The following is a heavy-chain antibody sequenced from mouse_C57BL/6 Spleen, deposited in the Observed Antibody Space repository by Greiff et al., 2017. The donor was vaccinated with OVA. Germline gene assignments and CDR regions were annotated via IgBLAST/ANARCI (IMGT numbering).Heavy chain of an antibody. V-gene: IGHV14-4*01. J-gene: IGHJ2*01. Sequence: EVKLVESGAELVRPGASVKLSCTASGFNIKDDYMHWVKQRPEQGLEWIGWIDPENGDTEYASKFQGKATITADTSSNTAYLQLSSLTSEDTAVYYCTTLVADYWGQGTTLTVSS. CDR1: GFNIKDDY. CDR2: IDPENGDT. D-gene: IGHD1-1*01. CDR3: TTLVADY.